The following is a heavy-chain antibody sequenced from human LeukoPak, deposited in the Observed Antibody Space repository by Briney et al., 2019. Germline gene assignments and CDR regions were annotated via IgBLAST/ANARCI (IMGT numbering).Heavy chain of an antibody. D-gene: IGHD6-13*01. CDR1: GYTFTNYG. V-gene: IGHV1-18*01. Sequence: GASVKVSCKASGYTFTNYGINWLRQAPGQGLEWMGWISAYNGNTNYAQRLQGRVTMTTDTSTSTAYMELRSLRSDDTAVYYCARRVYSSSWPFDYWGQGTLVTVSS. CDR3: ARRVYSSSWPFDY. CDR2: ISAYNGNT. J-gene: IGHJ4*02.